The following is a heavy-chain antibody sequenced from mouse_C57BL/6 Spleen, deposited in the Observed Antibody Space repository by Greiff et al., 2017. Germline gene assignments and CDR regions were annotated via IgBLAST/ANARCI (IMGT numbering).Heavy chain of an antibody. D-gene: IGHD2-1*01. Sequence: VHVKQSGAELVRPGASVKLSCTASGFNIKDDYMHWVKQRPEQGLEWIGWIDPENGDTEYASKFQGKATITADTSSNTAYLQLSSLTSEDTAVYYCTGGNYGFDYWGQGTTLTVSS. J-gene: IGHJ2*01. CDR1: GFNIKDDY. CDR2: IDPENGDT. CDR3: TGGNYGFDY. V-gene: IGHV14-4*01.